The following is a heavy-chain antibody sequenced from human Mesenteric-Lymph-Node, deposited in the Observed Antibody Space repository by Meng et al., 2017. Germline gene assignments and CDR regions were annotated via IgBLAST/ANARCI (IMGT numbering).Heavy chain of an antibody. CDR1: GGSIISYY. CDR2: IYASVST. J-gene: IGHJ2*01. D-gene: IGHD2-2*01. CDR3: VRDGSSSSGGTL. Sequence: VQRRESGPVRGKPSETLSFTCQVSGGSIISYYWSWIRQPAGKGLEWIGRIYASVSTNYNPSLRTRITMTVDTSKSLFSLKLTYITAADTAVYYCVRDGSSSSGGTLWGRGTLVTVSS. V-gene: IGHV4-4*07.